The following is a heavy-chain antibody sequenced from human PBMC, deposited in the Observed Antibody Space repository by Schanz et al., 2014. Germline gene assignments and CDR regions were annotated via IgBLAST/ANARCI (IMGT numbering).Heavy chain of an antibody. CDR2: INQSGDT. D-gene: IGHD2-2*01. CDR1: GGSFSGYY. V-gene: IGHV4-34*01. Sequence: QVQLQQWGAGLLKPSETLSLTCAVSGGSFSGYYWSWIRQPPDTGLEWIGEINQSGDTNYNPSLKSRVTISVDTSNTHFSLKLRSVTAADTAVYYCARLYCSTPGCYVSPNGFAKDYWGQGTLVTVSS. CDR3: ARLYCSTPGCYVSPNGFAKDY. J-gene: IGHJ4*02.